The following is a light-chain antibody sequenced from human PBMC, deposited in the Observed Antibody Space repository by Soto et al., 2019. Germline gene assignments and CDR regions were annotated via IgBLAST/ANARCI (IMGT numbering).Light chain of an antibody. CDR3: HQYGSSPRT. CDR2: GVS. V-gene: IGKV3-20*01. Sequence: EIVLTQSPGTLSLSPGERATLSCRASDSLSSSSLTWYQQKPGQAPRLLVYGVSNRATGIPDRFSGSGSGTDFTLTISRLEPEDFAVYYCHQYGSSPRTFGQGTKVEIK. J-gene: IGKJ1*01. CDR1: DSLSSSS.